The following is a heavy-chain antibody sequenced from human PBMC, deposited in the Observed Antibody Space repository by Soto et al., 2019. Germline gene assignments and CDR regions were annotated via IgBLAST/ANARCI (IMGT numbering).Heavy chain of an antibody. D-gene: IGHD2-2*01. CDR1: GFTFSSYG. V-gene: IGHV3-33*01. J-gene: IGHJ4*02. CDR2: IWYDGSKK. CDR3: ARGYQLTHFDY. Sequence: GGSLRLSCAASGFTFSSYGMHWVRQAPGKGLQWVAVIWYDGSKKYYADSVKGRFTISRDNSQNTLYLQMNSLRAEDTAVYYCARGYQLTHFDYWGQGSLVTVSA.